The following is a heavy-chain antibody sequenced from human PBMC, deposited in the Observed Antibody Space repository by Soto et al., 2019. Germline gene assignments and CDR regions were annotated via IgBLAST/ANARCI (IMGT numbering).Heavy chain of an antibody. CDR1: GGTFSSYA. CDR3: ARAGLAVAGPDRFDP. CDR2: IIPIFGAA. Sequence: SVKVSCKASGGTFSSYAISWLRQAPGQGLEWMGGIIPIFGAANSAQKFQGRVTITADESTSTAYMELSSLRSEDTAVYYCARAGLAVAGPDRFDPWGQGTLVTVSS. D-gene: IGHD6-19*01. J-gene: IGHJ5*02. V-gene: IGHV1-69*13.